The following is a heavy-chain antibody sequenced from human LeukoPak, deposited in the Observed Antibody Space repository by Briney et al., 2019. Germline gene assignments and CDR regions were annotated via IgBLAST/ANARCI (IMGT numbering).Heavy chain of an antibody. V-gene: IGHV3-21*01. D-gene: IGHD4-17*01. CDR3: ARDTVTKLFDY. CDR2: IGGSGTYI. CDR1: GFTFSSAW. J-gene: IGHJ4*02. Sequence: PGGSLRLSCAASGFTFSSAWMGWVRQAPGKGLEWVSAIGGSGTYIYYADSLKGRFTISRDNAKNSLYLQMNSLRAEDTAVYYCARDTVTKLFDYWGQGTLVTVSS.